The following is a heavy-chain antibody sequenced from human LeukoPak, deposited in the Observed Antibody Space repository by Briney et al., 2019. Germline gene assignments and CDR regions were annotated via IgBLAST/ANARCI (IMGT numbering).Heavy chain of an antibody. CDR2: IIPILGIA. CDR1: GGTFSSYA. D-gene: IGHD6-19*01. J-gene: IGHJ4*02. CDR3: ARVHIAVAGTMVDY. Sequence: SVKVSCTASGGTFSSYAISWVRQAPGQGLEWMGRIIPILGIANYAQKFQGRVTITADKSTSTAYMELSSLRSEDTAVYYCARVHIAVAGTMVDYWGQGTLVTVSS. V-gene: IGHV1-69*04.